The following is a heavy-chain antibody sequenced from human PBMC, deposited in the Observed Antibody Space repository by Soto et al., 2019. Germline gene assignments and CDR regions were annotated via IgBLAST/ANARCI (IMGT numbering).Heavy chain of an antibody. Sequence: EVQLLESGGGLVQPGGSLRLSCTVSGFSISSSAFSWVRQTPGKGLEWVSASSGGGGPTHYADSVKGRFTISRDNSKNTLYLQITSLTAEDTAVYYCAKNDWNVYPLGGFWGRGTLVSVSS. V-gene: IGHV3-23*01. CDR3: AKNDWNVYPLGGF. CDR2: SSGGGGPT. CDR1: GFSISSSA. D-gene: IGHD3-16*01. J-gene: IGHJ1*01.